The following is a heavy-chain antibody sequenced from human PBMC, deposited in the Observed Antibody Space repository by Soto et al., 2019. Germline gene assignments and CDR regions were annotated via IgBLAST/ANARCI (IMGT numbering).Heavy chain of an antibody. Sequence: QVQLVESGGGAVQPGESLRLSCVASGFDFTYYAMHWVRQAPGKGLESVAVMSSDGSKIHHTDSVKGRFTISRDNSKNTLYLKMNSLRKQDPAVYFCAKVEGVGGTLGLFDYWGQGTLVSVSS. CDR2: MSSDGSKI. J-gene: IGHJ4*02. CDR3: AKVEGVGGTLGLFDY. V-gene: IGHV3-30*18. CDR1: GFDFTYYA. D-gene: IGHD1-26*01.